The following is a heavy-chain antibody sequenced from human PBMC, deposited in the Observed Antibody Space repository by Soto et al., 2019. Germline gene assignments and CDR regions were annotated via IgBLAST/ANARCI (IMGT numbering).Heavy chain of an antibody. Sequence: QITLKESGPTLVKPTQTLTLTCTFSGFSLSTSGVGVGWIRQPPGKALEWLALIYWDDDKRYSPSLKSRLTTTKDTSKNQVVLTMTTMAPVDTATYYCAHRPSYCSGGSCYSGFDYWGQGTLVTVSS. D-gene: IGHD2-15*01. V-gene: IGHV2-5*02. CDR1: GFSLSTSGVG. CDR2: IYWDDDK. CDR3: AHRPSYCSGGSCYSGFDY. J-gene: IGHJ4*02.